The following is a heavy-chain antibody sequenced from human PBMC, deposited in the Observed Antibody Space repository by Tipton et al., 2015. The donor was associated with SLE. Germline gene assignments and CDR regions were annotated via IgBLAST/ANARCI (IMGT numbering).Heavy chain of an antibody. V-gene: IGHV1-2*02. Sequence: QLVQSGAEGKKPGASVKVSCKASGYTFTGYYMHWVRQAPGQGLEWMGWINPNSGGTNYAQKFQGRVTMTRDTSISTAYMELSRLRSDDTAVYYCARDAAVDGSGAFDIWGQGTMVTVSS. CDR1: GYTFTGYY. CDR3: ARDAAVDGSGAFDI. J-gene: IGHJ3*02. D-gene: IGHD6-19*01. CDR2: INPNSGGT.